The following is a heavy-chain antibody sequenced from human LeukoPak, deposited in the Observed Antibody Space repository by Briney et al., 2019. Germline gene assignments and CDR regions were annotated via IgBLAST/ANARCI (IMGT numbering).Heavy chain of an antibody. CDR3: ARLYCSSTSCYADNNWFDP. CDR1: GGSFSGYY. CDR2: INHSGST. J-gene: IGHJ5*02. D-gene: IGHD2-2*01. Sequence: PSETLSLTCAVYGGSFSGYYWSWIRQPPGKGLEWIGEINHSGSTNYNPSLKSRVTISVDTSKNQFSLKLSSVTAADTAVYYCARLYCSSTSCYADNNWFDPWGQGTLVTVSS. V-gene: IGHV4-34*01.